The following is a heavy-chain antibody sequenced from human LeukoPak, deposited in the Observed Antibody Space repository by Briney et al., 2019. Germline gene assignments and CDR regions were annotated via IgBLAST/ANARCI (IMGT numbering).Heavy chain of an antibody. V-gene: IGHV1-24*01. J-gene: IGHJ4*02. CDR2: FDPEDGET. Sequence: ASVKVSCKVSGYTLTELSMHWVRQAPGKGLEWMGGFDPEDGETICAQKFQGRVTMTRDTSTSTAYMGLSRLRSDDTAVYYCARDYEFDYWGQGTLVTVSS. D-gene: IGHD3-3*01. CDR1: GYTLTELS. CDR3: ARDYEFDY.